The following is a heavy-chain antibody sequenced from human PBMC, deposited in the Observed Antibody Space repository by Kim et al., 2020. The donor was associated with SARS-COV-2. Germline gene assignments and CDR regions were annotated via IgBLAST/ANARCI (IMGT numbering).Heavy chain of an antibody. CDR3: ARDPTRKKYQLLSVWFDP. CDR2: ISAYNGNT. V-gene: IGHV1-18*01. Sequence: ASVKVSCKASGYTFTSYGISWVRQAPGQGLEWMGWISAYNGNTNYAQKLQGRVTMTTDTSTSTAYMELRSLRSDDTAVYYCARDPTRKKYQLLSVWFDPWGQGTLVTVSS. CDR1: GYTFTSYG. J-gene: IGHJ5*02. D-gene: IGHD2-2*01.